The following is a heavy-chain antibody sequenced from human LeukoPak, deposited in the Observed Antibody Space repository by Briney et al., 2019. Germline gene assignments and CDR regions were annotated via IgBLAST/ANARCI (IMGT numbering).Heavy chain of an antibody. CDR3: ARKWLSNAFDI. J-gene: IGHJ3*02. D-gene: IGHD5-12*01. V-gene: IGHV3-20*04. CDR1: GFTFDDFG. CDR2: INWNGGRI. Sequence: GGSLRLSCAASGFTFDDFGMSWVRQVPVKGLEWVSGINWNGGRIGYADSVKGRFTISRDNAKKSLYLQMNSLRAEDTALYYCARKWLSNAFDIWGQGTMVTVSS.